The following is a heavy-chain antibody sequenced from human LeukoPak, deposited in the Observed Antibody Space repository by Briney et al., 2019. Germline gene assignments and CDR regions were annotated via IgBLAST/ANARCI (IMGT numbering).Heavy chain of an antibody. D-gene: IGHD2-2*01. CDR2: INHSGST. Sequence: SETLSLTCAVYGGSFSGYYWSWIRQPPGKGLEWIGEINHSGSTNYNPSLKSRVTISVDTSKNQFSLKVSPVTAADTAVYYCARHASKRFDYWGQGTLVTVSS. CDR3: ARHASKRFDY. J-gene: IGHJ4*02. CDR1: GGSFSGYY. V-gene: IGHV4-34*01.